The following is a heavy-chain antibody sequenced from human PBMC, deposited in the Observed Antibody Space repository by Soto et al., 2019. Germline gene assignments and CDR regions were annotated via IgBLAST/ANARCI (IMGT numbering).Heavy chain of an antibody. CDR2: IYPSWST. D-gene: IGHD3-22*01. CDR3: ARARGYYYDSSGYYVDP. V-gene: IGHV4-4*07. CDR1: GGSISSSD. J-gene: IGHJ5*02. Sequence: ETLCVTSPTSGGSISSSDWSWIRQPAWKVLEWIGRIYPSWSTNYNPSLKRRVTMSVDTSKNQFSLKLSSVTAADTAVYYCARARGYYYDSSGYYVDPWGKGTLVTVS.